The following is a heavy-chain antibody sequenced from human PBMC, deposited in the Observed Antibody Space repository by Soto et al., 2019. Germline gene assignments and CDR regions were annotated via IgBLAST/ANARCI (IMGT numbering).Heavy chain of an antibody. D-gene: IGHD2-15*01. CDR1: EPSLSRYD. Sequence: PAGPLGLTCTVPEPSLSRYDLSWLRQAPRKGLEWLGYIYNSGSTNYNPALMSRGTISADTTENHSLLKLSSVTTADTAVSYCSNHAATSEIYSLSQH. J-gene: IGHJ1*01. CDR3: SNHAATSEIYSLSQH. CDR2: IYNSGST. V-gene: IGHV4-59*08.